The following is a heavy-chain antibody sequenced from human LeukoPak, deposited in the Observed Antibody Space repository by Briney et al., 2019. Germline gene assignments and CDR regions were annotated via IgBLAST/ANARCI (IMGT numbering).Heavy chain of an antibody. CDR2: ISYDGSNK. D-gene: IGHD3-10*01. V-gene: IGHV3-30*18. J-gene: IGHJ3*02. CDR1: GFTFSSYG. Sequence: GGSLRLSCAASGFTFSSYGMHWVRQAPGKGLEWVAVISYDGSNKYYADSVKGRFTISRDNSKNTLYLQMNSLRAEDTAVYYCAKERGVWFGEISFDIWGQGTMVTVSS. CDR3: AKERGVWFGEISFDI.